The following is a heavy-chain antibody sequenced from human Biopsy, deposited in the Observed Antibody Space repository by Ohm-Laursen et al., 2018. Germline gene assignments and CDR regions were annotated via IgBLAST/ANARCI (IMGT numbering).Heavy chain of an antibody. D-gene: IGHD3-22*01. CDR3: AKNSGYSHDY. J-gene: IGHJ4*01. V-gene: IGHV4-59*03. CDR2: IYYTGKT. CDR1: DGSISGYY. Sequence: GALSLTCTVSDGSISGYYWSWIRQAPGKGLEWIGFIYYTGKTKSNPSLKSRLTMSVDTSKNQFSLNLTTVTTADTAVYYCAKNSGYSHDYWGPGILVTVPS.